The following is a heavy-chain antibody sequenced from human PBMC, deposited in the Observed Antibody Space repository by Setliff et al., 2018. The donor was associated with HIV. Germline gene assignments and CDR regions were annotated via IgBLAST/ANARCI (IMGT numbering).Heavy chain of an antibody. D-gene: IGHD2-2*01. CDR1: GFTFGDYA. CDR2: IRDKTSGGTA. J-gene: IGHJ6*02. Sequence: PGGSLRLSCTGTGFTFGDYATTWFRQAPGKGLEWVGFIRDKTSGGTAEYAASVEGRFTISRDDSKNTLYLQMNSLKTEDTAVYYCTTAEIGYCSSTSCLLGGYYYYGMDVWGQGTTVTVSS. CDR3: TTAEIGYCSSTSCLLGGYYYYGMDV. V-gene: IGHV3-49*03.